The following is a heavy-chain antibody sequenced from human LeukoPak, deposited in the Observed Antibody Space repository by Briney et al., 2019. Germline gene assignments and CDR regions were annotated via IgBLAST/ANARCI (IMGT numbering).Heavy chain of an antibody. CDR3: ARAGSWSPANY. CDR2: INSDGSST. J-gene: IGHJ4*02. D-gene: IGHD6-13*01. Sequence: GGSLRLSCAASGFTFSNYAMGWVRRAPGKGLEWVSRINSDGSSTSYADSVKGRFTISRDNAKNTLYLQMNSLRAEDTAVYYCARAGSWSPANYWGQGTLVTVSS. V-gene: IGHV3-74*01. CDR1: GFTFSNYA.